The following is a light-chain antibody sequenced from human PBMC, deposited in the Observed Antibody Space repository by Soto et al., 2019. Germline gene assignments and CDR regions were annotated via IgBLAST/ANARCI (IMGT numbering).Light chain of an antibody. CDR1: SSNIGSNT. CDR2: SNN. V-gene: IGLV1-44*01. Sequence: QSVLTQPPSASGTPGQRVAISCSGSSSNIGSNTVNWYQQLPGTAPKLLMYSNNQRPSGVPVRFSGFKSGTSASLAISGLQSEDEADYYCAAWDDSLNGWVFGGGTKLTVL. CDR3: AAWDDSLNGWV. J-gene: IGLJ3*02.